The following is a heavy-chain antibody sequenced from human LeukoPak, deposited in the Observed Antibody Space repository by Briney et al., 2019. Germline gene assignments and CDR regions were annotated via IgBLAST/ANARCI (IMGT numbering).Heavy chain of an antibody. D-gene: IGHD3-10*01. CDR3: AKEGSGSSDY. J-gene: IGHJ4*02. Sequence: GGFLRLSCAASGFIFSSYWMHWVRHAPGKGLAWVSRINTDGSSTSYADSVKGRFTISRDNAKNTLYLQMNSLRAEDTAVYYCAKEGSGSSDYWGQGTLVTVSS. CDR2: INTDGSST. CDR1: GFIFSSYW. V-gene: IGHV3-74*01.